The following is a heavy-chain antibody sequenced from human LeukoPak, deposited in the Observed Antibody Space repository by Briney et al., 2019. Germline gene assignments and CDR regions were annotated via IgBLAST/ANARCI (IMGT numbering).Heavy chain of an antibody. CDR3: ARGRSMGLRLGELSFIDY. CDR2: IYYSGST. V-gene: IGHV4-59*01. D-gene: IGHD3-16*02. J-gene: IGHJ4*02. Sequence: SETLSLTCTVSGGSISRYYWSWIRQPPGKGLEWIGYIYYSGSTNYNPSLKSRVTISVDTSKNQFSLKLSSVTAADTAVYYCARGRSMGLRLGELSFIDYWGQGTLVTVSS. CDR1: GGSISRYY.